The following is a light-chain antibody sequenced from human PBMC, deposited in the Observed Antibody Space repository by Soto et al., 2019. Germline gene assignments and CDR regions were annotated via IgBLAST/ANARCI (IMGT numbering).Light chain of an antibody. J-gene: IGKJ1*01. Sequence: EIVMTQSPSTLSVSPGERATLSCRASQNIRSNLAWYQQIPGQAPRRLIHGASTRATGIPARFSGSGSGTEYTLTISGRQSEDYSVYYCQQYHNWYPWTFGQGTKVEI. CDR2: GAS. CDR1: QNIRSN. CDR3: QQYHNWYPWT. V-gene: IGKV3-15*01.